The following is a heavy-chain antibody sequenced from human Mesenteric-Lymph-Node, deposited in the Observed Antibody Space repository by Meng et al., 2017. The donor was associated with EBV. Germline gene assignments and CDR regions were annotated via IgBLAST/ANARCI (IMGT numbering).Heavy chain of an antibody. CDR3: AYSEWLRFFGP. CDR2: IYWDDGQ. V-gene: IGHV2-5*02. CDR1: GFSLTDGVG. Sequence: QISLKESRPTLVQPTHTLTLTCTFAGFSLTDGVGVGWIRQAPGKALEWLALIYWDDGQHYSPSLKSRLTITKDTSRNQVILKMTNMDPVDTATYYCAYSEWLRFFGPWGQRTLVTVSS. D-gene: IGHD3-3*01. J-gene: IGHJ5*02.